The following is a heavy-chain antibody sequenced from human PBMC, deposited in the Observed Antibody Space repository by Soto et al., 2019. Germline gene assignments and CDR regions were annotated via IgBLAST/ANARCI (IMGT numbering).Heavy chain of an antibody. CDR2: IFPRDSDA. Sequence: PVESLKISCQGSASTFINYWIGWVRPLTGKGLEWMGIIFPRDSDARYSPSFQDQVTISADTSINTAYLQWSSLKASDTAMYYCATPHCSGGSCYSAYYYYGMDGWGQGTTVTVSS. D-gene: IGHD2-15*01. CDR3: ATPHCSGGSCYSAYYYYGMDG. V-gene: IGHV5-51*01. J-gene: IGHJ6*02. CDR1: ASTFINYW.